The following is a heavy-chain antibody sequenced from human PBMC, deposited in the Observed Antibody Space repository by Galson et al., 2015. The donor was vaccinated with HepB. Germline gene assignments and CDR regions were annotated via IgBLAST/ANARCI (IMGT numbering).Heavy chain of an antibody. CDR1: GFSFTSYW. CDR3: ASRIAAAGRWFDP. J-gene: IGHJ5*02. CDR2: IDPSDSYT. Sequence: QSGAEVKKPGESLRISCKGSGFSFTSYWINWVRQMPGKGLEWMGRIDPSDSYTNYSPSFQGHVTISADKSISTAYLQWSSLKASDTAMYYCASRIAAAGRWFDPWGQGTLVTVSS. V-gene: IGHV5-10-1*01. D-gene: IGHD6-13*01.